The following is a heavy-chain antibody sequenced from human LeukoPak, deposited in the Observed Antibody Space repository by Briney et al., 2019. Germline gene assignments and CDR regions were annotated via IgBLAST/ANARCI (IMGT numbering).Heavy chain of an antibody. Sequence: PGGSLRLSCAASGFTVSSNYMSWVRQAPGKGLEWVSVIYSGGSTYYADSVKGRFTISRDNSKNTLYLQMNSLRAEDTAVYYCTRDDRYELPDYWGQGTLVTVSS. CDR2: IYSGGST. D-gene: IGHD1-7*01. V-gene: IGHV3-66*01. CDR3: TRDDRYELPDY. J-gene: IGHJ4*02. CDR1: GFTVSSNY.